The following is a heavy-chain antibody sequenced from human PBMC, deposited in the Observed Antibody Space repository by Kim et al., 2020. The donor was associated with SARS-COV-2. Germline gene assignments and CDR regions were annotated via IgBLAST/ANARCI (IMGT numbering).Heavy chain of an antibody. J-gene: IGHJ5*02. D-gene: IGHD2-2*01. CDR1: GFTFSSYG. CDR2: IWYDGSNK. V-gene: IGHV3-33*01. CDR3: AREGGYCSSTSCYAGHWFDP. Sequence: GGSLRLSCAASGFTFSSYGMHWVRQAPGKGLEWVAVIWYDGSNKYYADSVKGRFTISRDNSKNTLYLQMNSLRAEDTAVYYCAREGGYCSSTSCYAGHWFDPWGQGTLVTVSS.